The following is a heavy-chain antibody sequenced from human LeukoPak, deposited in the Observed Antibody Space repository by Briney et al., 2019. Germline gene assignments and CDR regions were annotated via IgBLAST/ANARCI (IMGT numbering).Heavy chain of an antibody. V-gene: IGHV3-48*04. Sequence: PGGSLRLSCAASGFTFSSYSMNWVRQAPGKGLEWVSYISSSSSTIYYADSVKGRFTISRDNAKNSLYLQMNSLRAEDTAVYYCAACDSGPFDAFDIWGQGTMVTVSS. J-gene: IGHJ3*02. D-gene: IGHD5-12*01. CDR3: AACDSGPFDAFDI. CDR2: ISSSSSTI. CDR1: GFTFSSYS.